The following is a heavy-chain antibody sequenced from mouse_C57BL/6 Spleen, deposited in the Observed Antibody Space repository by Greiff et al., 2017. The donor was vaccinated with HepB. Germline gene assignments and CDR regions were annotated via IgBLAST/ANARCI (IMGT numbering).Heavy chain of an antibody. CDR1: GFTFTDYY. J-gene: IGHJ2*01. Sequence: EVQRVESGGGLVQPGGSLSLSCAASGFTFTDYYMSWVRQPPGKALEWLGFIRNKANGYTTEYSASVKGRFTISRDNSQSILYLQMNALRAEDSATYYCARYSDYVYFDYWGQGTTLTVSS. D-gene: IGHD2-4*01. V-gene: IGHV7-3*01. CDR3: ARYSDYVYFDY. CDR2: IRNKANGYTT.